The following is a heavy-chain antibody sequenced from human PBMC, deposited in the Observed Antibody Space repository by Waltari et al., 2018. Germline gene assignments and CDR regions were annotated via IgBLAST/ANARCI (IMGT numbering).Heavy chain of an antibody. Sequence: QVQLVESGGGVVQPGRSLRLSCAASGFTFSSYGMHWVRQAPGKGLEWVAVIWYDGRNKYYADSVKGRFTISRDNSKNTLYLQMNSLRAEDTAMYYCAKNGERVATTHPLDYWGQGTLVTVSS. D-gene: IGHD5-12*01. V-gene: IGHV3-30*18. CDR3: AKNGERVATTHPLDY. J-gene: IGHJ4*02. CDR1: GFTFSSYG. CDR2: IWYDGRNK.